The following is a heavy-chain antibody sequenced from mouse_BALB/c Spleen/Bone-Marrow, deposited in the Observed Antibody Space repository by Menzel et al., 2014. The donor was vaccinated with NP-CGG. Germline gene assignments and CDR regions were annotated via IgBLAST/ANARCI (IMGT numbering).Heavy chain of an antibody. Sequence: QVQLQHSGAELVRPGTSVKVSCKASGYAFTNYLIEWVKQRPGQGLEWIGVINPGSGGTNYNEKFKAKATLTADKSSSTAYMQLSSLTSDDSAVYFCARCLTGTSAMDYWGQGTSVTVSS. V-gene: IGHV1-54*01. D-gene: IGHD4-1*01. CDR3: ARCLTGTSAMDY. CDR1: GYAFTNYL. J-gene: IGHJ4*01. CDR2: INPGSGGT.